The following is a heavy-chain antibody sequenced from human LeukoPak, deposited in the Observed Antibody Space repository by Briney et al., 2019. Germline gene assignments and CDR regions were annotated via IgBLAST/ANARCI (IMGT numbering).Heavy chain of an antibody. CDR1: GFSFSSYG. CDR3: ARDGYSFGHDFDY. V-gene: IGHV3-33*01. Sequence: GGSLRLSCAASGFSFSSYGMHWVRQAPGKGLEWVAVIWYDGTNKNYADSVKGRFTISRDNAKNTLYLQMNSLRAEDTAVYYCARDGYSFGHDFDYWGQGTLVTVSS. D-gene: IGHD5-18*01. CDR2: IWYDGTNK. J-gene: IGHJ4*02.